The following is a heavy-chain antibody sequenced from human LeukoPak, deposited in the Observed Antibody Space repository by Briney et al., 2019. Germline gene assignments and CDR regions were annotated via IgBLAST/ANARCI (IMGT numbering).Heavy chain of an antibody. V-gene: IGHV4-31*03. D-gene: IGHD6-19*01. CDR3: ARDRPYNGYSSGWVTYYYYGMDV. CDR2: IYYSGST. CDR1: GGSISSGGYY. Sequence: SETLSLTCTVSGGSISSGGYYWSWIRQHPGKGLEWIGYIYYSGSTYYNPSLKSRVTVSVDTSKNQFSLKLSSVTAADTAVYYCARDRPYNGYSSGWVTYYYYGMDVWGQGTTVTVSS. J-gene: IGHJ6*02.